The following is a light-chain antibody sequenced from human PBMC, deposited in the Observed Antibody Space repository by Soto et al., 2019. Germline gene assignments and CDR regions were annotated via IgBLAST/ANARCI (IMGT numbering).Light chain of an antibody. Sequence: DIQMTQSPSTRSASVGDRGTITCRARESISSWLACFQQKPGKAPKLLIYDASSLESGVPSRFSGSGSGTEFTLTISSLQPDDFATYYCQQYNSFLTFGPGTKVDIK. CDR1: ESISSW. CDR3: QQYNSFLT. J-gene: IGKJ3*01. CDR2: DAS. V-gene: IGKV1-5*01.